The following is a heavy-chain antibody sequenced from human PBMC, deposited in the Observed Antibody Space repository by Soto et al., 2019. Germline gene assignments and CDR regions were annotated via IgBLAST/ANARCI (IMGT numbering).Heavy chain of an antibody. CDR1: GNTFASHG. V-gene: IGHV1-18*01. J-gene: IGHJ6*02. Sequence: GASVKVSCKASGNTFASHGFSWVRQAPGQGLEWMGWISAYNGNTNYAQKLQGRVTMTTDTSTTTAYMELRSLRSDDTAVYYCARRQDYGMDVWGQGTTVTVSS. CDR2: ISAYNGNT. CDR3: ARRQDYGMDV.